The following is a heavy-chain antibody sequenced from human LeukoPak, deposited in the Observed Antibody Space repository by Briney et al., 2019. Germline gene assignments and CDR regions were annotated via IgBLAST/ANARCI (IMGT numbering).Heavy chain of an antibody. CDR2: ISSNGGST. V-gene: IGHV3-64*01. J-gene: IGHJ6*03. CDR3: AREARIAVAGLGLTTYYYYYMDV. D-gene: IGHD6-19*01. CDR1: GFTFSSYA. Sequence: SGGSLRLSCAASGFTFSSYAMHWVRQAPGKGLEYVSAISSNGGSTYYANSVKGRFTISRDNSKNTLYLQMGSLRAEDMAVYYCAREARIAVAGLGLTTYYYYYMDVWGKGTTVTISS.